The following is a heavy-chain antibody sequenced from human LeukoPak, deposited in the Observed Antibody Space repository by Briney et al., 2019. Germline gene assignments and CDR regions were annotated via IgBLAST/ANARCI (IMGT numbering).Heavy chain of an antibody. J-gene: IGHJ5*02. D-gene: IGHD4-23*01. Sequence: GASVKVSCKASGYTFTGYYMHWVRQAPGQGLEWMGWINPNSVGTNYAQKFQGRVTMTRDTSISTAYMELSRLRSDDTAVYYCASSVVRRHNWFDPWGQGTLVTVSS. CDR2: INPNSVGT. V-gene: IGHV1-2*02. CDR1: GYTFTGYY. CDR3: ASSVVRRHNWFDP.